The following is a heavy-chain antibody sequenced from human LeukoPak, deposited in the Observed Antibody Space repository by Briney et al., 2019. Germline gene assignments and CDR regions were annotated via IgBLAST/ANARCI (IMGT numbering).Heavy chain of an antibody. CDR2: INPNSGGT. CDR1: GYTFTGYY. D-gene: IGHD4-17*01. V-gene: IGHV1-2*02. CDR3: ARVESGTVTTFDY. J-gene: IGHJ4*02. Sequence: ASVKVSCKASGYTFTGYYMHWVRQAPGQGLEWMGWINPNSGGTNYAQKFQGRVTMTRDTSICTAYMELSRLRSDDTAVYYCARVESGTVTTFDYWGQGTLVTVSS.